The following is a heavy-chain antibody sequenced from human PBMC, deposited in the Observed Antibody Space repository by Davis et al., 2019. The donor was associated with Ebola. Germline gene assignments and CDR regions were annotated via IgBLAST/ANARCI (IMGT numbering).Heavy chain of an antibody. CDR3: ARSLSFHWYFDL. J-gene: IGHJ2*01. CDR2: VSPRDFDT. CDR1: GYDFTNSW. Sequence: GESLKISCKGSGYDFTNSWIGWVRQVPGKGLEWVGLVSPRDFDTRSSPSFQGQVIISADNSITTAYLQWSSLKASDTAMYYCARSLSFHWYFDLWGRGTLVTVSS. V-gene: IGHV5-51*01.